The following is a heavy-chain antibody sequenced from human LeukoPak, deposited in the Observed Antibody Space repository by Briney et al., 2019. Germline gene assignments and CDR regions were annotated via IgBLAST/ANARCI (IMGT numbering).Heavy chain of an antibody. CDR1: GYTLTELS. V-gene: IGHV1-24*01. CDR3: TIGGYSNAPDY. J-gene: IGHJ4*02. Sequence: GASAKVSCKVSGYTLTELSINWVRQAPRKGLEWMGGFDRDDGQTIYAQRFQGRVTMTEDTSTDTVYMELSSLRSEDTAVYFCTIGGYSNAPDYWGQGTLVTVSS. D-gene: IGHD5-12*01. CDR2: FDRDDGQT.